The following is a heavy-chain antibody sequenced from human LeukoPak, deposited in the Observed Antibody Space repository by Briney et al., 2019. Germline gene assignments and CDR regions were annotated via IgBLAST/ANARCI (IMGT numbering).Heavy chain of an antibody. Sequence: PSETLSLTCTVSGGSISSSSYYWGWIRQPPGKGLEWIGSIYYSGSTYYNPSLKSRVTISVDTSKNQFSLKLSSVTAADTAVYYCASLDLNSGSYYDLDYWGQGTLVTVSS. CDR2: IYYSGST. CDR1: GGSISSSSYY. CDR3: ASLDLNSGSYYDLDY. J-gene: IGHJ4*02. V-gene: IGHV4-39*07. D-gene: IGHD1-26*01.